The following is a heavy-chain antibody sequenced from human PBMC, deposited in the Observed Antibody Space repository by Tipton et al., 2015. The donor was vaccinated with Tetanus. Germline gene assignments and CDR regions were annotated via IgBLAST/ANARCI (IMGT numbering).Heavy chain of an antibody. CDR2: IYWNADK. J-gene: IGHJ4*02. CDR3: AHSRTLYDSSGYTLWGFDY. Sequence: LVKPTQTLTLTCTFSGFSLSANGVAVGWIRQPPGKALEWLALIYWNADKRYSPSLKSRLTITKDIFKNQVVLTMTNMDPVDTATYYCAHSRTLYDSSGYTLWGFDYWGQGTLVTVSS. V-gene: IGHV2-5*01. CDR1: GFSLSANGVA. D-gene: IGHD3-22*01.